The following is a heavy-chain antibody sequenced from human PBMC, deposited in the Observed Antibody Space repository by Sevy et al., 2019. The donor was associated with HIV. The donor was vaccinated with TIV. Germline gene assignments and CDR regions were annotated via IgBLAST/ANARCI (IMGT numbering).Heavy chain of an antibody. J-gene: IGHJ4*02. CDR2: IRNKADSYTT. V-gene: IGHV3-72*01. D-gene: IGHD6-13*01. Sequence: GGSLRLSCAASGFTFSDHYMEWVRQAPGKGLEWVGRIRNKADSYTTEYAASVKGRFTISRVDSKNSLYLLMNSLKTEDTAVYYCATQAGIAAAGRVFDYWGQGTLVTVSS. CDR3: ATQAGIAAAGRVFDY. CDR1: GFTFSDHY.